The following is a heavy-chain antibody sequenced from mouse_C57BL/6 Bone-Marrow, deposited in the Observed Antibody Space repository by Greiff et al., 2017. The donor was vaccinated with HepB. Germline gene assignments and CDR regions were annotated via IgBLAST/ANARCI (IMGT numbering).Heavy chain of an antibody. Sequence: EVQLQESGPGLVKPSQSLSLTCSVTGYSITSGYYWNWIRQFPGNKLEWMGYISYDGSNNYNPSLKNRISITRDTSKNQFFLKLNSVTTEDTATYYCASPLLLRYWGQGTLVTVSA. J-gene: IGHJ3*01. CDR1: GYSITSGYY. D-gene: IGHD1-1*01. CDR2: ISYDGSN. V-gene: IGHV3-6*01. CDR3: ASPLLLRY.